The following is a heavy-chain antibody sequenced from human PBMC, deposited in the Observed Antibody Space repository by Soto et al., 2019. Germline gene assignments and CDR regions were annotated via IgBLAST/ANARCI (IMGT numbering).Heavy chain of an antibody. Sequence: EVPLVESGGGLVQPGGSLRLSCAASGFTFSSYDMHWVRQATGKGLEWVSAIGTAGDTYYPGSVKGRFTISRENAKNSLYLQMNSLRAGDTAVYYCARGEYGSGSLLHWGQGTLVTVSS. CDR1: GFTFSSYD. J-gene: IGHJ4*02. CDR2: IGTAGDT. CDR3: ARGEYGSGSLLH. V-gene: IGHV3-13*04. D-gene: IGHD3-10*01.